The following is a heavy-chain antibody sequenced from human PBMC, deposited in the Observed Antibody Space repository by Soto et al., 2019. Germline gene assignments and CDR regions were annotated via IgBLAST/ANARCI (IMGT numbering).Heavy chain of an antibody. CDR1: GFTFSSYA. D-gene: IGHD1-1*01. V-gene: IGHV3-30-3*01. J-gene: IGHJ4*02. CDR3: AREHSSDWNDDVDY. CDR2: ISYDGSNK. Sequence: QVQLVESGGGVVQPGRSLRLSCAASGFTFSSYAMHWVRQAPGKGLEWVAVISYDGSNKYYADSVKGRFTISRDNSKNTLYLQMNSLRAEDTAVYYCAREHSSDWNDDVDYWGQGTLVTVSS.